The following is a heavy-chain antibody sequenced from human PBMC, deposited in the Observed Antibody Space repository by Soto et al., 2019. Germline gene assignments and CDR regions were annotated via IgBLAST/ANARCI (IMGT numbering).Heavy chain of an antibody. CDR1: GYTFTSYY. D-gene: IGHD4-17*01. CDR2: INPSGGST. CDR3: ARIWGATVTTRAFDT. Sequence: GASVQVSCKASGYTFTSYYMHWVRQAPGQGLEWMGIINPSGGSTSYARKFQGRATMTRDTSTSTVYMELSSLRSEDTAVYYCARIWGATVTTRAFDTWGQVTMVTV. J-gene: IGHJ3*02. V-gene: IGHV1-46*03.